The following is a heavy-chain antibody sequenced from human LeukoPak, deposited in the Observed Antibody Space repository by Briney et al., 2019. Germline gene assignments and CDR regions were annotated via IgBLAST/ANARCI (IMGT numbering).Heavy chain of an antibody. V-gene: IGHV3-23*01. CDR3: GEEVDGSGTYYLHY. D-gene: IGHD3-10*01. J-gene: IGHJ4*02. CDR2: ISGSGTDT. Sequence: GGSLRLSCAASGSTFSSLVMSWVRQTPGKGLEWVSSISGSGTDTHYADSVKGRFTISRDNSKDTLYLQMNSLRTEDTAIYYCGEEVDGSGTYYLHYWGQGTLVTVSS. CDR1: GSTFSSLV.